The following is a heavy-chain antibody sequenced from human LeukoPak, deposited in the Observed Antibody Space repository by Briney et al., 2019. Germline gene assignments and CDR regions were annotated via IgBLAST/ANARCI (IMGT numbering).Heavy chain of an antibody. CDR3: ARHGPSPDY. J-gene: IGHJ4*02. CDR2: INHSGST. V-gene: IGHV4-34*01. Sequence: SETLSLTCAVYGGSFSGCYWSWIRQPPGKGLEWIGEINHSGSTNYNPSLKSRVTISVDTSKNQFSLKLSSVTAADTAVYYCARHGPSPDYWGQGTLVTVSS. CDR1: GGSFSGCY.